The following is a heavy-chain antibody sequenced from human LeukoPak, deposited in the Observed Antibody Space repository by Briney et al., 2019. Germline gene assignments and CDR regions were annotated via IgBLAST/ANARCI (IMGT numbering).Heavy chain of an antibody. Sequence: SETLSLTCTVSGASITTYSWNWIRQPAGKGLEWIGRIHGNGSTNYNPSLKSRVTMSLDTSKNQFSLKLSSVTAADTAVYYCARPSRGYSYGDFDYWGQGTLVTVSS. J-gene: IGHJ4*02. CDR3: ARPSRGYSYGDFDY. D-gene: IGHD5-18*01. CDR1: GASITTYS. CDR2: IHGNGST. V-gene: IGHV4-4*07.